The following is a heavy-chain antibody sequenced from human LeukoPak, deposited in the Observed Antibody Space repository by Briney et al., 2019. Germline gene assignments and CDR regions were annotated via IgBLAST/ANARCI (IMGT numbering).Heavy chain of an antibody. D-gene: IGHD5-18*01. CDR2: IIPIFGTA. CDR1: GGTFISYA. V-gene: IGHV1-69*06. CDR3: ARSYGGQVWLSY. J-gene: IGHJ4*02. Sequence: GASVKVSCKASGGTFISYAISWVRQAPGQGLEWMGGIIPIFGTANYAQIFQGRVTITADKSTSTAYMELTSLRSEDTAVYYCARSYGGQVWLSYWGQGTLVTVSS.